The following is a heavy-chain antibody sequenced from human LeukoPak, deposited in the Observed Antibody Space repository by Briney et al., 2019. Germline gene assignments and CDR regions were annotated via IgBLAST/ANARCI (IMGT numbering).Heavy chain of an antibody. D-gene: IGHD1-26*01. Sequence: ASVKVSCKASGYTFTSYGISWVRQAPGQGLEWMGWISAYNGNTNYAQKLQGRITMTTDTSTSTAYMELRSLRSDDTAVYYCARGLSGSYSPDAFDIWGQGTMVTVSS. CDR1: GYTFTSYG. CDR2: ISAYNGNT. CDR3: ARGLSGSYSPDAFDI. V-gene: IGHV1-18*01. J-gene: IGHJ3*02.